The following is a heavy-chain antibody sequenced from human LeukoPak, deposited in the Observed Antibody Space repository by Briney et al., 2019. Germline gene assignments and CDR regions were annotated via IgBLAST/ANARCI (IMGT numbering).Heavy chain of an antibody. CDR1: GFTFSSYS. CDR2: ISFSSNYI. V-gene: IGHV3-21*01. J-gene: IGHJ6*03. D-gene: IGHD3-10*01. Sequence: GGSLRLSCVASGFTFSSYSMNWVRKAPGKGLEWVSSISFSSNYIYYADSLRGRITLSRDNAKNSLYLQMNSLRAEDTAVYYCARVRSEVRGVLPKYMDVWGKGTTVTVSS. CDR3: ARVRSEVRGVLPKYMDV.